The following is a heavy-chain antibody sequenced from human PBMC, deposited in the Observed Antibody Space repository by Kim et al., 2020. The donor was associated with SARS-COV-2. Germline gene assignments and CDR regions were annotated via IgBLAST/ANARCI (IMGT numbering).Heavy chain of an antibody. D-gene: IGHD3-10*01. CDR1: GFTFGDYA. Sequence: GGSLRLSCTASGFTFGDYAMSWFRQAPGKGLEWVGFIRSKAYGGTTEYAASVKGRFTISRDDSKSIAYLQMNSLKTEDTAVYYCTRGSEYYGSGSYPYYYYGMDVWSQGTTVTVSS. CDR3: TRGSEYYGSGSYPYYYYGMDV. J-gene: IGHJ6*02. CDR2: IRSKAYGGTT. V-gene: IGHV3-49*03.